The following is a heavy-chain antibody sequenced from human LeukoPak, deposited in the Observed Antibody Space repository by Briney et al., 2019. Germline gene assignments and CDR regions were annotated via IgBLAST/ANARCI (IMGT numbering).Heavy chain of an antibody. CDR3: ASYYYGSGSYYTIDY. J-gene: IGHJ4*02. D-gene: IGHD3-10*01. CDR1: GGSISSYY. CDR2: IYYSGST. Sequence: SETLSLTCTVSGGSISSYYWSWIRQPPGKGLEWIAYIYYSGSTVYNPSLKSRVTISLDTSKNQFSLKLSSVTAADTAVYYCASYYYGSGSYYTIDYWGQGTLVTVSS. V-gene: IGHV4-59*08.